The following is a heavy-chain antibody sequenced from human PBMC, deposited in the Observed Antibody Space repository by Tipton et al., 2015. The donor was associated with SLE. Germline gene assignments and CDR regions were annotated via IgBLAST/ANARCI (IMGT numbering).Heavy chain of an antibody. CDR3: VRDLYGGATPFEY. CDR1: GFTLSVYE. Sequence: VQSGGSVRLSCATSGFTLSVYEMGWVRQAPGKGLEWISYINNIGSPTYYADSVRGRFTVSRDNDKNALYLEMNSLRADDTAVYYCVRDLYGGATPFEYWGQGTLVTVSS. V-gene: IGHV3-48*03. D-gene: IGHD4-17*01. J-gene: IGHJ4*02. CDR2: INNIGSPT.